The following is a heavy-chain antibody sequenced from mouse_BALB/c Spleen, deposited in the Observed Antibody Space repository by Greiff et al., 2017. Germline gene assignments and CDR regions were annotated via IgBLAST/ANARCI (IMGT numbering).Heavy chain of an antibody. J-gene: IGHJ4*01. CDR1: GFTFSSYT. CDR3: ARQDGNYGAMDY. Sequence: EVKLMESGGGLVQPGGSLKLSCAASGFTFSSYTMSWVRQTPEKRLEWVAYISNGGGSTYYPDTVKGRFTISRDNAKNTLYLQMSSLKSEDTAMYYCARQDGNYGAMDYWGQGTSVTVSS. D-gene: IGHD2-1*01. V-gene: IGHV5-12-2*01. CDR2: ISNGGGST.